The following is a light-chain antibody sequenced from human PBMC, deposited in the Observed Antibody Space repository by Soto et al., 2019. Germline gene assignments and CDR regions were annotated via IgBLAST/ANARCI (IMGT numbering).Light chain of an antibody. V-gene: IGLV1-44*01. CDR2: NNN. CDR3: AAWDDSLTGPV. Sequence: QSALTQPPSASGTPGQTVIISCSGSRPDIGSNSVNWYQHLPGTAPKLLIYNNNQLPSGVPDRFSGSKSGTSASLAISGLQSEDEADYYCAAWDDSLTGPVFGTGTKVTVL. CDR1: RPDIGSNS. J-gene: IGLJ1*01.